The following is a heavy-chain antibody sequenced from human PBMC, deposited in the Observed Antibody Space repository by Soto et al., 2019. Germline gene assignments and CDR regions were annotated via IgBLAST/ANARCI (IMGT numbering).Heavy chain of an antibody. CDR1: GFTFSSYA. V-gene: IGHV3-23*01. CDR3: ANHFSHYYYMDV. Sequence: EVQLLESGGGLVQPGGSLRLSCAASGFTFSSYAMSWVRQAPGKGLEWVSAISGSGGSTYYADSVKGRFTITRDNSKNTLYLQMNSLRAEDTAVYYCANHFSHYYYMDVWGKGTTVTVSS. J-gene: IGHJ6*03. CDR2: ISGSGGST. D-gene: IGHD3-3*02.